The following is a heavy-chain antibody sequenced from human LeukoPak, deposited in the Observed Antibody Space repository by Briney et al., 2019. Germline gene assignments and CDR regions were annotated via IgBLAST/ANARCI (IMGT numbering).Heavy chain of an antibody. CDR3: ARDSTSGRNGHSFDY. CDR2: ISGSGGST. D-gene: IGHD5-24*01. Sequence: PGGSLSLSCAASGFTFSSYAMSWVRQAPGKGLEWVSAISGSGGSTYYADSVKGRFTISRDNSKNTLFLQMDSLRAEDTAVYYCARDSTSGRNGHSFDYWGQGTLVTVSS. V-gene: IGHV3-23*01. CDR1: GFTFSSYA. J-gene: IGHJ4*02.